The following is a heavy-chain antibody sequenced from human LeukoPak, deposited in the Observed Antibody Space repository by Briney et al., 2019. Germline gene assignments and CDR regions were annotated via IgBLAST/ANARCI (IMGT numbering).Heavy chain of an antibody. V-gene: IGHV3-7*01. J-gene: IGHJ4*02. Sequence: GGSLRLSCAASGFSFSTYWMSWVRQAPGAGLEWVANIKQDGSEKYYVDSVKGRFTISRDNAKNSLYLQMNSLRAEDTAVYYCARAGNWNDGGYFDYWGQGTLVTVSS. CDR3: ARAGNWNDGGYFDY. CDR1: GFSFSTYW. D-gene: IGHD1-20*01. CDR2: IKQDGSEK.